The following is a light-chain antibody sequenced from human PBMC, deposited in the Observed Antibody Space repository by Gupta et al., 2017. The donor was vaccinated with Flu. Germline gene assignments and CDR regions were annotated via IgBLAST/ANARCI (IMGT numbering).Light chain of an antibody. CDR3: QHDRSPLT. CDR1: QSVRNNY. V-gene: IGKV3D-20*01. Sequence: EIVLTQSPGILSLSPGERATLSCGASQSVRNNYLAWYQQKPGLAPRLLIYDATNRATGIPDRFSGSGYGKDFTLTSNRLEPEDFAVYYWQHDRSPLTFGGGTAVDIK. J-gene: IGKJ4*01. CDR2: DAT.